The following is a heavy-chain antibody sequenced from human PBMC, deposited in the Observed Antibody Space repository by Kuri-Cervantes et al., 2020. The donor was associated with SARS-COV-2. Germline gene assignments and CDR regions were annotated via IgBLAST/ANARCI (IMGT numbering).Heavy chain of an antibody. Sequence: GESLKISCAASGFTFSSYAMSWVRLAPGKGLEWVSAISGSGGSTYYADSVKGRFTISRDNSKNTLYLQMNSLRAEDTAVYYCAKDISSGYYFDAFDIWGQGTMVTVSS. CDR2: ISGSGGST. D-gene: IGHD3-22*01. CDR1: GFTFSSYA. V-gene: IGHV3-23*01. J-gene: IGHJ3*02. CDR3: AKDISSGYYFDAFDI.